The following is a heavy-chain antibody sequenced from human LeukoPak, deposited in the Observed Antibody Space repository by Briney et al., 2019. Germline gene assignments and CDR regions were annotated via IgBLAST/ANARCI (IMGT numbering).Heavy chain of an antibody. Sequence: QPGGSLRLSCAASGFTFGTCAMSWVRQAPGKGLEWVSVIGPSGGSPYCADSVKGRFTVSRDNSKNTLYLQMNSLRAEDTAVYYCAKDARGVPSPLDYWGQGTLVTVSS. D-gene: IGHD1-26*01. CDR3: AKDARGVPSPLDY. CDR2: IGPSGGSP. CDR1: GFTFGTCA. J-gene: IGHJ4*02. V-gene: IGHV3-23*01.